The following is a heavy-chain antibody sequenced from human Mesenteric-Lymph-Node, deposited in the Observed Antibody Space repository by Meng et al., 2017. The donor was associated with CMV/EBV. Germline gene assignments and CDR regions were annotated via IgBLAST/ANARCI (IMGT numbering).Heavy chain of an antibody. D-gene: IGHD5-18*01. Sequence: ASGFAFSSQGMHWVRQAPGKGLEWMAIIWYDGSNKYYVDSVKGRFTISRDNSKNTLYLQINSIRAEDTAVYYCARDVDTAMVGIDYWGQGTLVTVSS. CDR2: IWYDGSNK. CDR1: GFAFSSQG. CDR3: ARDVDTAMVGIDY. J-gene: IGHJ4*02. V-gene: IGHV3-33*01.